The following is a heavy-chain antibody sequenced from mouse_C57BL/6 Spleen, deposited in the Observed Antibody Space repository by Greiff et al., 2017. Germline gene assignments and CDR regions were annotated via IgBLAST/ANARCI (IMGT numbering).Heavy chain of an antibody. CDR1: GYSITSCYY. CDR3: AREGSYDYAMDY. J-gene: IGHJ4*01. CDR2: ISYDGSN. Sequence: EVKLQESGPGLVKPSQSLSLTCSVTGYSITSCYYWNWIRQFPGNKLEWMGYISYDGSNNYNPSLKNRISITRDTSKNQFFLKLNSVTTEDTATYYCAREGSYDYAMDYWGQGTSVTVSS. D-gene: IGHD1-1*02. V-gene: IGHV3-6*01.